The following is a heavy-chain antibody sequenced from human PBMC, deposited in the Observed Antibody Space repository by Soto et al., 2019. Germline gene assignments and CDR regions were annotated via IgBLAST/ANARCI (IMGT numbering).Heavy chain of an antibody. CDR1: GFTFSSYE. D-gene: IGHD3-3*01. Sequence: PGGSLRLSCAASGFTFSSYEMNCFRHSPCKWLEWVSYISSSGSTIYYADSVKGRFTISRDNAKNSLYLQMNSLRAEDTAVYYCARGQTIFGVVTYNWFDPWGQGTLVTVSS. V-gene: IGHV3-48*03. J-gene: IGHJ5*02. CDR3: ARGQTIFGVVTYNWFDP. CDR2: ISSSGSTI.